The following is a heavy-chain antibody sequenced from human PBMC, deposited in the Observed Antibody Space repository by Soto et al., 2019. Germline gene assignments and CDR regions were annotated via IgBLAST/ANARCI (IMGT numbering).Heavy chain of an antibody. CDR3: AKDLAHWYSSSFLKKRSYYGVDV. CDR1: GFTFSSYG. D-gene: IGHD6-6*01. J-gene: IGHJ6*02. Sequence: PGGSLRLSCAASGFTFSSYGMHWVRQAPGKGLEWVAVISYDGSNKYYADSVKGRFTISRDNSKNTLYLQMNSLRAEDTAVYYCAKDLAHWYSSSFLKKRSYYGVDVWGQGTTVTVSS. V-gene: IGHV3-30*18. CDR2: ISYDGSNK.